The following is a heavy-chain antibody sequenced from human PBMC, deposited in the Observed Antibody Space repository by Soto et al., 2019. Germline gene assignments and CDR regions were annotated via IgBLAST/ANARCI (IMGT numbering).Heavy chain of an antibody. V-gene: IGHV3-23*01. CDR3: AKGPIYDYVWGSYRQEYFQH. CDR1: GFTFSSYA. Sequence: SGGSLRLSCAASGFTFSSYAMSWVRQAPGKGLEWVSAISGSGGSTYYADSVKGRFTISRDNSKNTLYLQMNSLRAEDTAVYYCAKGPIYDYVWGSYRQEYFQHWGQGTLVTVSS. D-gene: IGHD3-16*02. J-gene: IGHJ1*01. CDR2: ISGSGGST.